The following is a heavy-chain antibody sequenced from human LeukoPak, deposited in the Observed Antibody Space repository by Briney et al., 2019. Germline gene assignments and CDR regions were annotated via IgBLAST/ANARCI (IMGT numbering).Heavy chain of an antibody. CDR2: IYYSGST. V-gene: IGHV4-39*01. D-gene: IGHD3-3*01. CDR3: ARGTRGRTIFGVVIISLYYMDV. CDR1: GGSISSSSYY. J-gene: IGHJ6*03. Sequence: PSETLSLTCTVSGGSISSSSYYWGWIRQPPGKGLEWIGSIYYSGSTYYNPSLKSRVTISVDTSKNQFSLKLSSVTAADTAVYYCARGTRGRTIFGVVIISLYYMDVWGKGTTVTVSS.